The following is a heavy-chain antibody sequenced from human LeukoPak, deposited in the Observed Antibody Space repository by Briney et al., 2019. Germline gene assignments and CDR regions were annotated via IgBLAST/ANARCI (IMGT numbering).Heavy chain of an antibody. CDR2: ISSSTSYI. J-gene: IGHJ6*02. CDR1: GFTISDYS. D-gene: IGHD2-2*01. V-gene: IGHV3-21*01. CDR3: ARVLSAAMWGGMDV. Sequence: GGSLRLSSAASGFTISDYSMNWVRQAPGKGLEWVSSISSSTSYIFYADSMKGRFTISRDNAKNSLYLQMNSLRAEDTAVYYCARVLSAAMWGGMDVWGQGTTVTVSS.